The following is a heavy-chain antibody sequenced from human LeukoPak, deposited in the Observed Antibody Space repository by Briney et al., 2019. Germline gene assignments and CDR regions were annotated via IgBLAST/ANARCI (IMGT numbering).Heavy chain of an antibody. CDR3: ASKGGLLYWGIDI. J-gene: IGHJ3*02. CDR2: INHSGST. Sequence: SETLSLTCAVYGGSFSGYYWSWIRQPPGKGLEWIGEINHSGSTNYNPSLKSRVTLSVDTSKNQFSLKLSSVTAADTAVYYCASKGGLLYWGIDIWGQGTMVTVSS. V-gene: IGHV4-34*01. D-gene: IGHD3-10*01. CDR1: GGSFSGYY.